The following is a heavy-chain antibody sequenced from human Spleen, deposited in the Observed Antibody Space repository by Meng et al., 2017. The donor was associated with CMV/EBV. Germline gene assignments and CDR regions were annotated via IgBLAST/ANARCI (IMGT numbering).Heavy chain of an antibody. CDR3: AVVQWGSGVPGDY. Sequence: ASGFTFTNAWMTWVRQAPGKGLEWIGRVKNKNMGIDYGAPFKGRFTISRDDSMNKVYLQMNSLKTEDTAVYYCAVVQWGSGVPGDYWGQGTLVTVSS. D-gene: IGHD3-10*01. J-gene: IGHJ4*02. CDR1: GFTFTNAW. V-gene: IGHV3-15*01. CDR2: VKNKNMGI.